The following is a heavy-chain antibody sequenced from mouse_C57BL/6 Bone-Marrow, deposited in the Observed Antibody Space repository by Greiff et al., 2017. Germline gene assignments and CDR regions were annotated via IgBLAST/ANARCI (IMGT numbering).Heavy chain of an antibody. CDR1: GYTFTSYT. CDR2: INPSSGYT. V-gene: IGHV1-4*01. Sequence: QVHVKQSGAELARPGASVKMSCKASGYTFTSYTMHWVKQRPGQGLEWIGYINPSSGYTKYNQKFKDKATLTADKSSSTAYMQLSSLTSEDSAVYYCARRLYGNYYAMDYWGQGTSVTVSS. CDR3: ARRLYGNYYAMDY. J-gene: IGHJ4*01. D-gene: IGHD2-1*01.